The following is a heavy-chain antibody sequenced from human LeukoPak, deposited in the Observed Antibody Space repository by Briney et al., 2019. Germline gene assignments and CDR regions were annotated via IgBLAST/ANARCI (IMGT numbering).Heavy chain of an antibody. Sequence: PSETLSLTCTVSGGSISSSSYYWGWIRQPPGTGLEWIGSIYYSGSTYYNPSLKSRVTISVDTSKNQFSLKLSSVTAADTAVYYCARCSGWYMNWFDPWGQGTLVTVSS. CDR2: IYYSGST. D-gene: IGHD6-19*01. V-gene: IGHV4-39*01. CDR3: ARCSGWYMNWFDP. CDR1: GGSISSSSYY. J-gene: IGHJ5*02.